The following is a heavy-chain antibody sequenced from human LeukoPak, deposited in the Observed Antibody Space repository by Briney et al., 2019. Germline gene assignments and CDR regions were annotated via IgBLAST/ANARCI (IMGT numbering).Heavy chain of an antibody. J-gene: IGHJ4*02. D-gene: IGHD4-17*01. CDR3: AREREGPYGYLDY. CDR2: IYYSGST. Sequence: SETLSLTCTVSGGSISSSSFYWGWIRQPPGKGLEWIGSIYYSGSTYYNPSLKSRVTISVDTSKNQFSLKLSSVTAADTAVYYCAREREGPYGYLDYWGQGTLVTVSS. V-gene: IGHV4-39*07. CDR1: GGSISSSSFY.